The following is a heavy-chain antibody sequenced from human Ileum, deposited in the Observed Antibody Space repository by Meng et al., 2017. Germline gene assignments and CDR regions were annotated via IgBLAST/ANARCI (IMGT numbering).Heavy chain of an antibody. Sequence: VQLQASGPGLVRPSETLSLICTVSGGSVSSAGYQWGWIRQPPGKGLEWIGYASTNYNPSLKSRVTISLDTSKNQFSLKLSSVTAADTAVYYCARDHWGSLDYWGQGILVTVSS. CDR1: GGSVSSAGYQ. D-gene: IGHD7-27*01. CDR2: AST. J-gene: IGHJ4*02. V-gene: IGHV4-61*08. CDR3: ARDHWGSLDY.